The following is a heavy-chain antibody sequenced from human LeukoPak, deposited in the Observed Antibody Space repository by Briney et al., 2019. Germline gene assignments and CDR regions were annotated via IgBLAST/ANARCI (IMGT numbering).Heavy chain of an antibody. CDR3: AKGDYYDSSGYLDY. CDR1: GFTFSSYA. V-gene: IGHV3-23*01. CDR2: ISGSGGST. J-gene: IGHJ4*02. Sequence: GGSLRLSCAASGFTFSSYAMSWVRQAPGKGLEWVSAISGSGGSTYYADSVKGRFTISRDNSKNTLYLQMNSLRAEDTAVYYCAKGDYYDSSGYLDYWGQGTLVTVSS. D-gene: IGHD3-22*01.